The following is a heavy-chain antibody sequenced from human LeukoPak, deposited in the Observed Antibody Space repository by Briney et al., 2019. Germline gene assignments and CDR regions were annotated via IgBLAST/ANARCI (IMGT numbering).Heavy chain of an antibody. CDR2: IWYDGSNK. Sequence: PGGSLRLPCAASGFTFSSYVMHWVRQAPGKGLEWVAVIWYDGSNKYYADSVKGRFTISRDNSKNTLYLQMNSLRAEDTAVYYCARNPPYYYDSSAYYFDYWGQGTLVTVSS. J-gene: IGHJ4*02. D-gene: IGHD3-22*01. V-gene: IGHV3-33*01. CDR3: ARNPPYYYDSSAYYFDY. CDR1: GFTFSSYV.